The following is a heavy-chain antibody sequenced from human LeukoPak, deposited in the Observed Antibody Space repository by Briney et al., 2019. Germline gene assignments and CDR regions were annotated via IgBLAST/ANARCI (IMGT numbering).Heavy chain of an antibody. V-gene: IGHV3-48*04. D-gene: IGHD2-21*02. CDR3: ARDRGTAGPDY. J-gene: IGHJ4*02. CDR2: ISGTGSTI. Sequence: GGSLRLSCAASGFTFNVYSVNWVRQAPGKGLEWVSYISGTGSTIYYAASVKGRFTISRDNAKNSLYLQMNSLRVEDTAVYYCARDRGTAGPDYWGQGTLVTVSS. CDR1: GFTFNVYS.